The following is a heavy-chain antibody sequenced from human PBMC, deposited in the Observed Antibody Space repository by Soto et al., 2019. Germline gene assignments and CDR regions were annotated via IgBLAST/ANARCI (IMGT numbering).Heavy chain of an antibody. CDR2: ISYDGNNK. D-gene: IGHD3-22*01. Sequence: LRLSCAASGFNFNSYAMHWVRQAPGEGLEWVAVISYDGNNKCYADSVRGRFTISRDNSKNTLYLQMNSLRTEDTAVYYCASSSGSGYQNFFDPWGQGSLVTVSS. J-gene: IGHJ5*02. V-gene: IGHV3-30-3*01. CDR3: ASSSGSGYQNFFDP. CDR1: GFNFNSYA.